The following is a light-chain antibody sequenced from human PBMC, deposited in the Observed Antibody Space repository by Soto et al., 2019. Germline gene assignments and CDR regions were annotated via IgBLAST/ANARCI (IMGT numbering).Light chain of an antibody. CDR3: QQYYSTPFT. Sequence: DIVMTQSPDSLAVSLGERATINCKSSRSVLYSSNNKNYLAWYQQKPGQPPKLLIYWASTRESGVPDRFSGSGSGTDFTLTINSLQAEDVAVYYCQQYYSTPFTFGPGIKVDI. J-gene: IGKJ3*01. CDR1: RSVLYSSNNKNY. V-gene: IGKV4-1*01. CDR2: WAS.